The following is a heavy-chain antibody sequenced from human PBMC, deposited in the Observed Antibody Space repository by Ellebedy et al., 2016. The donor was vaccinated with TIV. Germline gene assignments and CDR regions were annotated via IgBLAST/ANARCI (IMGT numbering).Heavy chain of an antibody. CDR1: GGSISSYY. CDR2: IYYSGST. V-gene: IGHV4-59*01. CDR3: ARGAANPGISY. D-gene: IGHD3-3*02. Sequence: MPSETLSLTCTVPGGSISSYYWSWIRQPPGKGLEWIGYIYYSGSTNYNPSLKSRVTISVDTSKNQFSLKLSSVTAADTAVYYCARGAANPGISYWGQGTLVTVSS. J-gene: IGHJ4*02.